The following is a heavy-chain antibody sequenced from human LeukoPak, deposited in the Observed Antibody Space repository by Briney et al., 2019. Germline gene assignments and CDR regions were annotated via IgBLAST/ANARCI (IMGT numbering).Heavy chain of an antibody. D-gene: IGHD6-6*01. Sequence: GGSLRLSCAASGFTFNVAWMSWVRQTPGKGLQWVARSAATPDGPKTEYATPVRGRFTISRDDSRNMVYLQMRSLRTDDTAIYYCVWSSTWNKRFYLDQWGQGTLVTVSS. CDR2: SAATPDGPKT. CDR1: GFTFNVAW. J-gene: IGHJ4*02. CDR3: VWSSTWNKRFYLDQ. V-gene: IGHV3-15*04.